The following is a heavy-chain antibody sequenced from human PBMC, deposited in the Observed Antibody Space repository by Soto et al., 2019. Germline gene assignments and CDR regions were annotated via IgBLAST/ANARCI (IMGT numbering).Heavy chain of an antibody. J-gene: IGHJ4*02. CDR3: ERNINMIVVVISPFDY. V-gene: IGHV1-2*02. CDR2: INPNSGGT. Sequence: ASVKVSCKASGYTFTGYYMHWVRQAPGQGLGWMGWINPNSGGTNYAQKFQGRVTMTRDTSISTAYMELSRLRSDDTAVYYCERNINMIVVVISPFDYWGQGTLVTVSS. CDR1: GYTFTGYY. D-gene: IGHD3-22*01.